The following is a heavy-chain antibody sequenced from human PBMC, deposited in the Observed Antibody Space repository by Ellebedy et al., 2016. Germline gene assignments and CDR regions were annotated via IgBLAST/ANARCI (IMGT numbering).Heavy chain of an antibody. CDR2: IYQTGSS. V-gene: IGHV4-4*02. CDR1: GASISSNDW. Sequence: SETLSLTXAVSGASISSNDWWTWVRQSPGKGLEWIGEIYQTGSSNYSPSLKSRVTISIDKSKNHFSLTLNSVTAADTAVYYCARSLHHYFYTMDVWGQGTTVTVSS. CDR3: ARSLHHYFYTMDV. J-gene: IGHJ6*02.